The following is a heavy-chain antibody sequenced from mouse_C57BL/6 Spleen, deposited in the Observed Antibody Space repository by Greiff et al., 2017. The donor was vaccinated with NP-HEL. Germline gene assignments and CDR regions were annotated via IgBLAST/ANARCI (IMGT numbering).Heavy chain of an antibody. CDR1: GYTFTDYE. Sequence: QVQLQQSGAELVRPGASVTLSCKASGYTFTDYEMHWVKQTPVHGLEWIGAIDPETGGTAYNQKFKGKATLTADKSSSTAYMELRSLTSEYSAVYYCTSAYYWGQGTSVTVSS. J-gene: IGHJ4*01. CDR2: IDPETGGT. CDR3: TSAYY. V-gene: IGHV1-15*01.